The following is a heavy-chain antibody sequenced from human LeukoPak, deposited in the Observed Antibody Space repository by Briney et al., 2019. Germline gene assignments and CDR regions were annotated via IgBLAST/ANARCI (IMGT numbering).Heavy chain of an antibody. CDR1: GGSISSYY. D-gene: IGHD5-18*01. CDR3: ARKSPEYSYGLPHYYYMDV. V-gene: IGHV4-59*12. J-gene: IGHJ6*03. Sequence: SETLSLTCTVSGGSISSYYWNWIRQPPGKGLEWIGYIYYSGSTNYNPSLKSRVTISLDTSKNQFSLKLSSVTAADTAVYYCARKSPEYSYGLPHYYYMDVWGKGTTVTVSS. CDR2: IYYSGST.